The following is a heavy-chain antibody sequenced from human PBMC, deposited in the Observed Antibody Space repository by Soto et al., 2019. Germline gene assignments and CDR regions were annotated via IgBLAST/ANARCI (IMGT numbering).Heavy chain of an antibody. D-gene: IGHD3-3*01. CDR1: GGSFSGYY. CDR2: INHSGST. V-gene: IGHV4-34*01. Sequence: SETLSLTCAVYGGSFSGYYWSWIRQPPGKGLEWIGEINHSGSTNYNPSLMSRVTISVDTSKNQFSLKLSSVTAADTAVYYCARNRFLEWFWFDLWGQGTLVTVSS. CDR3: ARNRFLEWFWFDL. J-gene: IGHJ5*02.